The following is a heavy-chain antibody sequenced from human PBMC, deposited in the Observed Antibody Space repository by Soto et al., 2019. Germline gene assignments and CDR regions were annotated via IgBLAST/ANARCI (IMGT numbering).Heavy chain of an antibody. CDR2: INPNSGGT. CDR3: ARSLTEGYCTITGCYTRPLYGMDV. CDR1: GYTFSSYY. Sequence: GASVKVSCKASGYTFSSYYIHWLRQAPGQGLEWMGWINPNSGGTNYAQKFQGRVTVTRDTPTSTAYMELSRLTSDDTAVYYCARSLTEGYCTITGCYTRPLYGMDVWGQGTTVTVSS. V-gene: IGHV1-2*02. J-gene: IGHJ6*02. D-gene: IGHD2-2*02.